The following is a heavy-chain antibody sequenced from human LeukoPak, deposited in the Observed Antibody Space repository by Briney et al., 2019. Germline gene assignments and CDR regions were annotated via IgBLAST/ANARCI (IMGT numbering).Heavy chain of an antibody. CDR3: ARHSPPGSYYAEIYYFDH. D-gene: IGHD1-26*01. J-gene: IGHJ4*02. V-gene: IGHV4-59*08. Sequence: SETLSLTCTVSGGSISSYYWSWIRQPPGKGLEWIGYIYYSGSTNYNPSLKSRVTISVDTSKNQFSLKLSSVTATDTAVYYCARHSPPGSYYAEIYYFDHWGQGTLVTVSS. CDR2: IYYSGST. CDR1: GGSISSYY.